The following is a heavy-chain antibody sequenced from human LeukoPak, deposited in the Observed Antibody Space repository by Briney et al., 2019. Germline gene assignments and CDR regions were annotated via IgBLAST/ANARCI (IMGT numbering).Heavy chain of an antibody. CDR2: IYYSGST. CDR3: ARGSWGFKYYYYYYMDV. D-gene: IGHD7-27*01. J-gene: IGHJ6*03. V-gene: IGHV4-59*01. Sequence: SETLSLTCTVSGGSISSYYWSWIRQPPGKGLEWIGYIYYSGSTNYNPSLKSRVTISVDTSKNQFSLKLSSVTAADTAVYYCARGSWGFKYYYYYYMDVWGKGTTVTVSS. CDR1: GGSISSYY.